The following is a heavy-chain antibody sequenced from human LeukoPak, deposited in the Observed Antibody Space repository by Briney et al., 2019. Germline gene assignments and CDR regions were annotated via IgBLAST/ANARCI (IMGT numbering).Heavy chain of an antibody. Sequence: ASVKVSCKVSGYTLTELSMHWVRQAPGKGLEWMGGFDPEDGETIYAQKFQGRVSMTRDTSASTVYMELNSLRSEDTAVYYCTRDRVVPNAGPRLYNWFDPWGQGTLVTVSS. CDR3: TRDRVVPNAGPRLYNWFDP. CDR1: GYTLTELS. D-gene: IGHD2-2*01. V-gene: IGHV1-24*01. CDR2: FDPEDGET. J-gene: IGHJ5*02.